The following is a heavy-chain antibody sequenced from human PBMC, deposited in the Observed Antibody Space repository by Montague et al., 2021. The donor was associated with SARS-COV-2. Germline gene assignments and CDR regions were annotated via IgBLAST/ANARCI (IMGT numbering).Heavy chain of an antibody. CDR3: ARDGRRLYTYGSLDY. CDR2: VDTSGSA. J-gene: IGHJ4*02. D-gene: IGHD5-18*01. CDR1: GASISSSY. V-gene: IGHV4-4*07. Sequence: SETLSLTCTVSGASISSSYWGWIRQPPGKGLEWIGRVDTSGSAKYNPSLKSRVTMSLDTSKNQFSLKVNSVTVADTAMYFCARDGRRLYTYGSLDYWGQGILVTVSS.